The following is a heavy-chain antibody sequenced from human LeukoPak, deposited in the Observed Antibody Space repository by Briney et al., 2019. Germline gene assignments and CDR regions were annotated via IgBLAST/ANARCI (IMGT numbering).Heavy chain of an antibody. J-gene: IGHJ4*02. CDR3: AMLYYYDSSGLY. V-gene: IGHV1-18*01. CDR1: GYTFTSYG. Sequence: ASVKVSCKASGYTFTSYGISWVRQAPGQGLEWMGWISAYNGNTNYAQKLQGRVTMTTDTSTSTAYMELRSLRSDDTAVYYCAMLYYYDSSGLYWGQGTLVTVSS. D-gene: IGHD3-22*01. CDR2: ISAYNGNT.